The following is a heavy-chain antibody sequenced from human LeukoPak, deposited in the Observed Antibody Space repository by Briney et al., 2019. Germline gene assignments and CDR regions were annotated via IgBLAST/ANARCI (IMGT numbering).Heavy chain of an antibody. CDR2: INPSGGST. D-gene: IGHD6-19*01. CDR1: GYTFTSYY. Sequence: ASVKVSCKASGYTFTSYYMHWVRQAPGQGLEWMGIINPSGGSTSYAQKFQGRVTMTRDTSTSTVYTELSSLRSEDTAVYYCAREREAWLVRGWFDPWGQGTLVTVSS. J-gene: IGHJ5*02. V-gene: IGHV1-46*03. CDR3: AREREAWLVRGWFDP.